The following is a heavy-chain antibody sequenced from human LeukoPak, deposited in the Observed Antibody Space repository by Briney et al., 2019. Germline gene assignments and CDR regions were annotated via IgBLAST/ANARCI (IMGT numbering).Heavy chain of an antibody. CDR1: GYTFTGYY. CDR3: ARDAGYSSGWLILY. CDR2: INPNSGGT. D-gene: IGHD6-19*01. V-gene: IGHV1-2*02. J-gene: IGHJ4*02. Sequence: GASVKVSCKASGYTFTGYYMHWVRQAPGQGLEWMGWINPNSGGTNYAQKFQGRVTMTRDTSISTAYMELSRLRSDDTAVYYCARDAGYSSGWLILYWGQGTLVTVSS.